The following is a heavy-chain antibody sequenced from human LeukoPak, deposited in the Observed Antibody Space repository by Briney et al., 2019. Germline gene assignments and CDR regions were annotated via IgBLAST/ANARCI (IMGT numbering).Heavy chain of an antibody. CDR2: ISGNGGNT. CDR3: AKGGSAGGPNWFDP. Sequence: AGSLRLSCAASGFTFSSYGMSWVRQAPGKGLEWVSAISGNGGNTYYADSVKGRFTISRDTSNNMLFLQMNSLRAGDTAVYYCAKGGSAGGPNWFDPWGQGTLVTVSS. J-gene: IGHJ5*02. V-gene: IGHV3-23*01. CDR1: GFTFSSYG. D-gene: IGHD2-15*01.